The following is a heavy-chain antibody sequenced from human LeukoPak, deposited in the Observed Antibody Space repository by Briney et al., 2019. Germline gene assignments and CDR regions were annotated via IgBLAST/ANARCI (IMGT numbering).Heavy chain of an antibody. CDR3: ARGLEYYYGSGAEPPLDY. CDR2: INSDGSST. CDR1: GFTFSSYW. V-gene: IGHV3-74*01. Sequence: PGGSLRLSCAASGFTFSSYWMHWVRQAPGKGLVWASRINSDGSSTSYADSVKGRFTISRDNAKNTLYLQMNSLRAEDTAVYYCARGLEYYYGSGAEPPLDYWGQGTLVTVSS. D-gene: IGHD3-10*01. J-gene: IGHJ4*02.